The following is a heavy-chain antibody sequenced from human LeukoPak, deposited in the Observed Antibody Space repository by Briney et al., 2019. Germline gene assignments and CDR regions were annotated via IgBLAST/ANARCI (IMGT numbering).Heavy chain of an antibody. CDR3: AKYLMGRKDKYFDY. D-gene: IGHD2-15*01. CDR2: ISYDGSNK. J-gene: IGHJ4*02. Sequence: PGGSLRLSCAASGFTFSSYGMHWVRQAPGKGLEWVAVISYDGSNKYYADSVKGRFTISRDNSKNTLYLQMNSLRAEDTAVYYCAKYLMGRKDKYFDYWGQGTLVTVSS. CDR1: GFTFSSYG. V-gene: IGHV3-30*18.